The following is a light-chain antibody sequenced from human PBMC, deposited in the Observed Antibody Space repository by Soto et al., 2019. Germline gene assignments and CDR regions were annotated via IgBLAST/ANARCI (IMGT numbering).Light chain of an antibody. CDR3: QQRSNWLFT. J-gene: IGKJ3*01. CDR2: DAS. CDR1: QSVSSY. Sequence: EIVLTQSPATLSLSPGERATLSCRASQSVSSYLAWYQQKPGQAPRLLISDASNRATGIPARFSGSGSGTDFPLTIRSLEPEDVAVYYCQQRSNWLFTFGPGTKVDIK. V-gene: IGKV3-11*01.